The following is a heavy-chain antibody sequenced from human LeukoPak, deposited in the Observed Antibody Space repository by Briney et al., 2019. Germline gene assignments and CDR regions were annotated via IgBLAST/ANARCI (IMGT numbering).Heavy chain of an antibody. CDR2: INHSGST. J-gene: IGHJ5*02. Sequence: SETLSLTCAVYGGSFSGYYWSWIRQPPGKGLEWIGEINHSGSTNYNPSLKSRVTISVDTSKNQFSLKLSSVTAADTAVYYCARGGGLVVVAATRSWFDPWGQGTLVTVSS. CDR3: ARGGGLVVVAATRSWFDP. D-gene: IGHD2-15*01. V-gene: IGHV4-34*01. CDR1: GGSFSGYY.